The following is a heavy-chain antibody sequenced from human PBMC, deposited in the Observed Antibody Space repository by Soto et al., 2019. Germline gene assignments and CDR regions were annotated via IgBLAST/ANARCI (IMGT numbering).Heavy chain of an antibody. D-gene: IGHD5-18*01. CDR1: GYTFNRYY. Sequence: ASVKVSCKASGYTFNRYYMHWVRQAPGPGLEWMGWISPHTGGTTYAQKFQGRVTMTRDTSVSTAFMELSRLGSDDTAVYYCARAKRGIQLWFYYYYGMDVWGQGTTVTVSS. CDR2: ISPHTGGT. CDR3: ARAKRGIQLWFYYYYGMDV. J-gene: IGHJ6*02. V-gene: IGHV1-2*02.